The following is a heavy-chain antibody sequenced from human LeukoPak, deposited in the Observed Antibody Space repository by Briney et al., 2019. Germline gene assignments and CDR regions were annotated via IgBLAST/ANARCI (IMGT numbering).Heavy chain of an antibody. Sequence: PSETLSLTCTVSGGSINSYYWSWIRQPPGKGLEWIGYIYHSGSTNYNASLKSRVTMSVDTSKNQFSLKLSSVTAADTAVYYCASGGGWNDKFVYWGQGALVTVSS. CDR2: IYHSGST. V-gene: IGHV4-59*01. D-gene: IGHD1-1*01. CDR1: GGSINSYY. J-gene: IGHJ4*02. CDR3: ASGGGWNDKFVY.